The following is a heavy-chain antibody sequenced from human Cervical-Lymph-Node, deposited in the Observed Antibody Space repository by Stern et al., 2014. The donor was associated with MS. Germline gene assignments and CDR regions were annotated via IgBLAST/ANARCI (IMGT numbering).Heavy chain of an antibody. V-gene: IGHV3-21*01. D-gene: IGHD3-16*01. CDR1: GFTFKAYS. CDR2: ITGGSTDI. Sequence: EVQLVESGGGLVKPGGSLRLSCAASGFTFKAYSMNWVRQAPGKGLEWVSSITGGSTDIHYADSVKGRFTISRDNVKNSLYLQMNSLRAEDTAVYYCAREDYTQDFDYWGRGTLVTVSS. J-gene: IGHJ4*02. CDR3: AREDYTQDFDY.